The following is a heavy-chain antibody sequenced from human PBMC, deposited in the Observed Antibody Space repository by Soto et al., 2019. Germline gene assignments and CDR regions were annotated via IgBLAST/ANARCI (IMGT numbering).Heavy chain of an antibody. CDR2: IYPGDSDT. D-gene: IGHD3-10*01. V-gene: IGHV5-51*01. CDR3: ARHKWRSTMVRGPVTGINDAFDI. CDR1: GYSFTSYW. J-gene: IGHJ3*02. Sequence: GESLKISCKGSGYSFTSYWIGWVRQMPGKGLEWMGIIYPGDSDTRYSPSFQGQVTISADKSISTAYLQWSSLKASDTAMYYCARHKWRSTMVRGPVTGINDAFDIWGQGTMVTVSS.